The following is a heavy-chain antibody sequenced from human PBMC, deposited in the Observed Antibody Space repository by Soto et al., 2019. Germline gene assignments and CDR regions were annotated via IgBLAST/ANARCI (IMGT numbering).Heavy chain of an antibody. J-gene: IGHJ6*02. CDR3: ARVIEAYSNYGMDV. D-gene: IGHD3-16*02. CDR1: GFTFTRYS. V-gene: IGHV3-21*04. CDR2: ISSTTNYI. Sequence: GGSLRLSCAASGFTFTRYSMNWVRQAPGKGLEWVSSISSTTNYIYYGDSMKGRFTISRDNGKNSLYLEIHSLRAEDTAVYYCARVIEAYSNYGMDVWGQGATVTVSS.